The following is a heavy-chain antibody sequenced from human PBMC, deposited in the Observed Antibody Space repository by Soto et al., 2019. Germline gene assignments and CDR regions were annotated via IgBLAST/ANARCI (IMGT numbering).Heavy chain of an antibody. CDR3: VKPPVITASYYYYDMDV. CDR2: ISGSGIST. J-gene: IGHJ6*02. CDR1: GFTFSTYP. V-gene: IGHV3-23*01. D-gene: IGHD4-4*01. Sequence: PGGSLRLSCAASGFTFSTYPMSWVRQAPGKGLEWVSGISGSGISTYYTDSVEGRFTISRDNSKNTVFLQMNSLRDEDTAVYYCVKPPVITASYYYYDMDVWGQGTTVTVSS.